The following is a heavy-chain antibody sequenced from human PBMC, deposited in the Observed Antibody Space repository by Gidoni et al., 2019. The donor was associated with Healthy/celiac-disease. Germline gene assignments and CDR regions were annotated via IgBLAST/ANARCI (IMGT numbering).Heavy chain of an antibody. J-gene: IGHJ6*02. V-gene: IGHV3-66*01. Sequence: EVQLVESGGGLVQPGGSLRLSCAASGFTVSSNYMSWVRQAPGKGLEWVSVIYSGGSTYYADSVKGRFTISRDNSKNTLYLQMNSLRAEDTAVYYCANIGTPAARTFGMDVWGQGTTVTVSS. D-gene: IGHD2-2*01. CDR1: GFTVSSNY. CDR3: ANIGTPAARTFGMDV. CDR2: IYSGGST.